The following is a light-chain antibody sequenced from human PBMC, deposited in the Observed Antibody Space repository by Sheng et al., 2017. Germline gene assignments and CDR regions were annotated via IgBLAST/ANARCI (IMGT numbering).Light chain of an antibody. J-gene: IGKJ1*01. CDR2: KAS. V-gene: IGKV1-5*03. Sequence: DIQMTQSPSTLSASVGDRVTITCRASESISSWLAWYQQKPGKAPKLLIYKASSLESGVPSRFSGSGSETEFTLTIDSLQPDDFATYYCQQYNIYWTFGQGTKVEIK. CDR1: ESISSW. CDR3: QQYNIYWT.